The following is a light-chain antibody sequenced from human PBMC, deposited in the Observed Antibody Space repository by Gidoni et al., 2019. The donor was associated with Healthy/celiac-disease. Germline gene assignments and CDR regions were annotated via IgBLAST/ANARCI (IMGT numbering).Light chain of an antibody. J-gene: IGKJ4*01. CDR3: QQYYSYPLT. CDR1: QGISSY. Sequence: IRMTLSPASFSASTGDRVTITCRASQGISSYLAWYQKKPGKAPKLLIYAASTLQSGVPSRFSGSGAGTDFTLTISCLQSEDFATYYCQQYYSYPLTFXGXTKVEIK. V-gene: IGKV1-8*01. CDR2: AAS.